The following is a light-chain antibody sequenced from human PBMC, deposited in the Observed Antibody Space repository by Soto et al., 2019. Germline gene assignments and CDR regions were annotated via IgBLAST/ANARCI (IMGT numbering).Light chain of an antibody. Sequence: QSALTQPASVSGSPGQSITISCTGTSYDVGGYNYVSWYQHHPGKAPQLIIFDVSNRPSGVSNRFSGSKSGNTASLTISGLQAEDEADYHCSSYTISSGRVFGTGTKLTVL. J-gene: IGLJ1*01. V-gene: IGLV2-14*03. CDR2: DVS. CDR3: SSYTISSGRV. CDR1: SYDVGGYNY.